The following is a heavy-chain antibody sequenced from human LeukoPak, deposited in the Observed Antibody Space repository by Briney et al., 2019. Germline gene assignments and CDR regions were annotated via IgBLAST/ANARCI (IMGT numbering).Heavy chain of an antibody. V-gene: IGHV4-30-2*01. CDR2: IYHSGST. J-gene: IGHJ4*02. D-gene: IGHD1-7*01. Sequence: PSETLSLTCTVSGGSISSGGYYWSWIRQPPGKGLEWIGYIYHSGSTYYNPSLKSRVTIAVDRSKNQFSLKVTSVTAADTAVYYCARGHNWNYGPFDYWGQGTLVTVSS. CDR3: ARGHNWNYGPFDY. CDR1: GGSISSGGYY.